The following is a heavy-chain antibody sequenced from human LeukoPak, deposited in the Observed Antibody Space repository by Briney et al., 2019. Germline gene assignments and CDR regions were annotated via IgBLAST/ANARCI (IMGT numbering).Heavy chain of an antibody. D-gene: IGHD2-15*01. Sequence: GGSLRLSCAASGFTFSSYAMNWVRQAPGKRLEWVSSIIGSGGSTYYADSVKGRFAFSRDNSKNTLYLQMNSLRAEDTAVYYCAKGKLEYCSAVRCYSFDYWGQGTLVTVSS. J-gene: IGHJ4*02. CDR2: IIGSGGST. V-gene: IGHV3-23*01. CDR3: AKGKLEYCSAVRCYSFDY. CDR1: GFTFSSYA.